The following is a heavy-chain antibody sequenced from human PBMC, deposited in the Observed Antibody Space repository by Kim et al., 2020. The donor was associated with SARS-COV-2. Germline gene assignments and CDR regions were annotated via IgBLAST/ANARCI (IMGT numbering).Heavy chain of an antibody. D-gene: IGHD4-17*01. V-gene: IGHV1-46*01. CDR1: GYTFTSYY. Sequence: ASVKVSCKASGYTFTSYYMHWVRQAPGQGLEWMGIINPSGGSTSYAQKFQGRVTMTRDTSTSTVYMELSSLRSEDTAVYYCARDSGTVTPIWGFDYWGQGTLVTVSS. J-gene: IGHJ4*02. CDR3: ARDSGTVTPIWGFDY. CDR2: INPSGGST.